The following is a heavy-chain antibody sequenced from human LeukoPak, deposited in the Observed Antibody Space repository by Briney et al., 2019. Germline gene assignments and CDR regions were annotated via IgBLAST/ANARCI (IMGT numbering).Heavy chain of an antibody. CDR1: GGSVSSGGYY. Sequence: SETLSLTCTVSGGSVSSGGYYWSWIRQPPGKGLEWIGYIYHSGSTNYNPSLKSRLTISLDTSKSQFSLNLSSVTRADTAVYYCATRGNYQYNFDYWGQGALVSVSS. CDR3: ATRGNYQYNFDY. J-gene: IGHJ4*02. CDR2: IYHSGST. V-gene: IGHV4-61*08. D-gene: IGHD1-26*01.